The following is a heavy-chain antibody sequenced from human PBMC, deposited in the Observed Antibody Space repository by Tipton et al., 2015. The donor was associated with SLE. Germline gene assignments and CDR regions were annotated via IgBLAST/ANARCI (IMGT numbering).Heavy chain of an antibody. CDR2: ISYDGSNK. J-gene: IGHJ5*01. CDR3: ARTNWLDS. CDR1: GFTFSSYA. Sequence: SLRLSCAASGFTFSSYAIHWVRQAPGKGLEWVSAISYDGSNKYDADSVKGRFTISRDNARNSVFLQMNSLRDEDTALYYCARTNWLDSWGQGTLVTVSS. V-gene: IGHV3-30*04.